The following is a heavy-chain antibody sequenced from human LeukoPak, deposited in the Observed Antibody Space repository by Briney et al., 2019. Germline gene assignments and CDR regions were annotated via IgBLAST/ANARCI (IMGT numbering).Heavy chain of an antibody. D-gene: IGHD3-3*01. CDR1: DGSISTYS. CDR2: IYSSGTT. Sequence: KPSETLSLTCTVPDGSISTYSWTWIRQPAGKGLEWIGRIYSSGTTISNPSLKSRLTMSVGTSKNQSSLNLRSVTAADTAVYYCARNSPEWSHLRYFHYYYMDVWSKGTTVTVSS. J-gene: IGHJ6*03. V-gene: IGHV4-4*07. CDR3: ARNSPEWSHLRYFHYYYMDV.